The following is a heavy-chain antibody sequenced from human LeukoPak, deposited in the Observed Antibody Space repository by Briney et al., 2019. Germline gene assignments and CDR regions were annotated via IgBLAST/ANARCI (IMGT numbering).Heavy chain of an antibody. CDR1: GFSFTDAW. J-gene: IGHJ4*02. V-gene: IGHV3-15*01. D-gene: IGHD2/OR15-2a*01. CDR2: ITSKTDGGIT. CDR3: ATDESNSFFF. Sequence: SGGSLRLSCAASGFSFTDAWMSWVRQAPGKGLEWDGRITSKTDGGITGSAAPVKGRFTVSRDDSKNTLFLQMSSLRAEDTAVYYCATDESNSFFFWGQGTLVTVSS.